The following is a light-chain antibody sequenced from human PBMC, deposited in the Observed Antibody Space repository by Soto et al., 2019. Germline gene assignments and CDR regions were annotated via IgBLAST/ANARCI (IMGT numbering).Light chain of an antibody. CDR3: QQADNFPWT. J-gene: IGKJ1*01. CDR1: QGISSW. CDR2: AAS. V-gene: IGKV1-12*01. Sequence: DMQMTQSPASVSASVGDRVTMTFRASQGISSWLAWYQQKPGRAPKLLISAASSLQSGVPSRFSGTGSGTDFTLTISSLQPEDFATYYCQQADNFPWTFGQGTKVDIK.